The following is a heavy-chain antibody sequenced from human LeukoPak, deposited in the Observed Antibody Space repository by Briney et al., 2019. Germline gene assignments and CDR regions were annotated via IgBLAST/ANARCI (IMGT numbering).Heavy chain of an antibody. V-gene: IGHV3-23*01. J-gene: IGHJ4*02. CDR3: ARDVEARISAAGTFDY. CDR2: ISGLGGST. D-gene: IGHD6-13*01. Sequence: GGSLRLSCAASGFTFSSYAMSGVRQVPGKGLEWVSVISGLGGSTYYADSVKGRFAISRDNSKNTLWLQMNSLRADDTAIYYCARDVEARISAAGTFDYWGQGSLVTVSS. CDR1: GFTFSSYA.